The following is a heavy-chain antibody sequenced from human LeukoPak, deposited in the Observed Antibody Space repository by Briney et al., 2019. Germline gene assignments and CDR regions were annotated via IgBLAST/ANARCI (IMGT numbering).Heavy chain of an antibody. CDR2: INGDGSIT. J-gene: IGHJ4*02. CDR1: VFTFSTYW. CDR3: ARDSRGWTHDY. Sequence: GGSLSLSCAASVFTFSTYWMHWVRQAPGKGLVWVSRINGDGSITNYADSVKGRFPLSRDNAKNTLYLQMQSLRAEDTAVYYCARDSRGWTHDYWGQGTLVTVSS. D-gene: IGHD3-10*01. V-gene: IGHV3-74*01.